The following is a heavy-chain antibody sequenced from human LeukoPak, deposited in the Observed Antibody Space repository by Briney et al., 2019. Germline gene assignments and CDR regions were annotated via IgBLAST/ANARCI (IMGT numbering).Heavy chain of an antibody. CDR3: ARGLATNVRNYDSTRFQH. J-gene: IGHJ1*01. CDR2: INAGNGNT. CDR1: GYTFTSYA. V-gene: IGHV1-3*01. D-gene: IGHD3-22*01. Sequence: ASVKVSCKASGYTFTSYAMHWVRQAPGQRLEWMGWINAGNGNTKYSQKFQGRVTITRDTSASTAYMELSSLRSEDTAVYYCARGLATNVRNYDSTRFQHWGQGTLVTVSS.